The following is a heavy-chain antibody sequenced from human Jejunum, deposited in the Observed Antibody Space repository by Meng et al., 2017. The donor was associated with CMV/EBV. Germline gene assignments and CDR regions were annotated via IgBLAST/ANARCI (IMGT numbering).Heavy chain of an antibody. J-gene: IGHJ4*02. CDR3: ARVPTRSYYPLYYFDY. CDR2: INPNGGGT. D-gene: IGHD3-10*01. Sequence: QVQLVQSGAEVKKPGASVKVSCKASGFTFTGSYIHWVRQAPGQGLEWMGRINPNGGGTKYAQNFQGRVTMTWDTSITTAYMELSSLRSDDTAVFYCARVPTRSYYPLYYFDYWGQGTLVTVSS. V-gene: IGHV1-2*06. CDR1: GFTFTGSY.